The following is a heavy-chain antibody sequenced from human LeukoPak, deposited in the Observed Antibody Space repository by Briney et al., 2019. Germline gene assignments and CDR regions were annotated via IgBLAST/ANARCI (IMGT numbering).Heavy chain of an antibody. Sequence: HRASVKVSCKASGGTFSSYAISWVRQAPGQGLEWMGGIIPIFGTANYAQKFRGRVTITADESTSTAYMELSSLRSEDTAVYYCARARSYGGPPYYFDYWGQGTLVTVSS. J-gene: IGHJ4*02. CDR2: IIPIFGTA. CDR1: GGTFSSYA. CDR3: ARARSYGGPPYYFDY. D-gene: IGHD4-23*01. V-gene: IGHV1-69*13.